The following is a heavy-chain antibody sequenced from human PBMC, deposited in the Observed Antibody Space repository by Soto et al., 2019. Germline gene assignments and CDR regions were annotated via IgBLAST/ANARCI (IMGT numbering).Heavy chain of an antibody. D-gene: IGHD4-17*01. J-gene: IGHJ6*02. Sequence: GASLTICCKGSGYSFTSYWIGRVRQKPGKGLEWMGIIYPGDSNTRYSPSFQGQVTISADKSISTAYLQWSSLKASDTAMYYCARHGDYVSFYGMDVWGQGTTVTAP. V-gene: IGHV5-51*01. CDR2: IYPGDSNT. CDR1: GYSFTSYW. CDR3: ARHGDYVSFYGMDV.